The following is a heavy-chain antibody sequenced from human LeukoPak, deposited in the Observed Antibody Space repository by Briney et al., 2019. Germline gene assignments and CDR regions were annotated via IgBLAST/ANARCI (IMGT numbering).Heavy chain of an antibody. D-gene: IGHD6-19*01. J-gene: IGHJ4*01. Sequence: GRSLRLSCAASGFTLSSNWMHWVRQAPGKGLVWLSRINGEGSNKTYADSVKGRFTISRDNAKNTLYLQMNSLRAEDTAVYYCARGTSSGWPDYLDYWGHGTTVIVSS. CDR1: GFTLSSNW. CDR2: INGEGSNK. CDR3: ARGTSSGWPDYLDY. V-gene: IGHV3-74*03.